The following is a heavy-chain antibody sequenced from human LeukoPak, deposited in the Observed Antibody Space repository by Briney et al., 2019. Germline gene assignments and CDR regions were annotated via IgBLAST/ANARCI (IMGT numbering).Heavy chain of an antibody. CDR1: GFTFSSYS. CDR3: AREQNYDSSGYYYDFGD. J-gene: IGHJ4*02. D-gene: IGHD3-22*01. Sequence: GGSLRLSCAASGFTFSSYSMNWVRQAPGKGLEWVSSISSSSSYIYYADSVKGRFTISRDNAKNSLYLQMNSLRAEDTAVYYCAREQNYDSSGYYYDFGDWGQGTLVTVSS. CDR2: ISSSSSYI. V-gene: IGHV3-21*01.